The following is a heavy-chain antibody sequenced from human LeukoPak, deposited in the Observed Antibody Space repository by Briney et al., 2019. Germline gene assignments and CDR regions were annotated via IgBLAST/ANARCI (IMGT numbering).Heavy chain of an antibody. D-gene: IGHD1-26*01. CDR2: INAGNGNT. CDR3: ARNSGSGLDH. Sequence: GASVKVSCKASGYTFAKYAIHWVRQAPGQRLEWMGWINAGNGNTRYSQKFQGGVTITRDTSASTVFMELTSLTSEDTAVYYCARNSGSGLDHWGQGALVTVSS. V-gene: IGHV1-3*01. CDR1: GYTFAKYA. J-gene: IGHJ4*02.